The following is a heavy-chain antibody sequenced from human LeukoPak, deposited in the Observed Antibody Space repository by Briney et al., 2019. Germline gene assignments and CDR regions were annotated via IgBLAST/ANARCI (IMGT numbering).Heavy chain of an antibody. Sequence: GGSLRLSCGASRFTFSIYGMHWVRQAPGKGLEWVAYTRYDGGQKYYADSVRGRFTISRDNSKNTLYLQMDSLRAEDTAVYYCAKVSPGRTGTTVGFDYWGQGTLVTVSS. CDR2: TRYDGGQK. J-gene: IGHJ4*02. CDR3: AKVSPGRTGTTVGFDY. V-gene: IGHV3-30*02. CDR1: RFTFSIYG. D-gene: IGHD1-7*01.